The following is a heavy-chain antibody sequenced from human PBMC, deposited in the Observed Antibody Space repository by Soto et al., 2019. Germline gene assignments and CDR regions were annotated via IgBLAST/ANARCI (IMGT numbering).Heavy chain of an antibody. J-gene: IGHJ6*02. CDR3: AKDQMEQQLDDYYYYGMDV. CDR2: ISYDGSNK. V-gene: IGHV3-30*18. CDR1: GFTFSSYG. D-gene: IGHD6-13*01. Sequence: QVQLVESGGGVVQPGRSLRLSCAASGFTFSSYGMHWVRQAPGKGLEWVAVISYDGSNKYYADSVKGRFTISRDNSKNTLYMQMNSLRAEDTAVYYCAKDQMEQQLDDYYYYGMDVWGQGTTVTVSS.